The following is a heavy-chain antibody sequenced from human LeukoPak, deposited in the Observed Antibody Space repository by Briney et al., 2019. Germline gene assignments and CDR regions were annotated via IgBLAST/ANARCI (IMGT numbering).Heavy chain of an antibody. J-gene: IGHJ4*02. D-gene: IGHD3-10*01. Sequence: PGGSLRLSCAASGFTFSSYAMHWVRQAPGKGLEWVGRIKSKTDGGTTDYAAPVKGRFTISRDDSKNTPYLQMNSLKTEDTAVYYCTTDHAEWFGELSLPLWGQGTLVTVSS. CDR3: TTDHAEWFGELSLPL. V-gene: IGHV3-15*01. CDR2: IKSKTDGGTT. CDR1: GFTFSSYA.